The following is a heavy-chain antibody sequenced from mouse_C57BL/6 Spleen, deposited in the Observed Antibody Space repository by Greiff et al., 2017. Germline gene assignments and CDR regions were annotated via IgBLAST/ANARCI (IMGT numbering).Heavy chain of an antibody. CDR3: ASPSYYSNLWFAY. D-gene: IGHD2-5*01. Sequence: VKLVESGPGLVQPSQSLSITCTVSGFSLTSYGVHWVRQSPGKGLEWLGVIWSGGSTDYNAAFISRLSISKDNSKSQVFFKMNSLQADDTAIYYCASPSYYSNLWFAYWGQGTLVTVSA. J-gene: IGHJ3*01. CDR1: GFSLTSYG. CDR2: IWSGGST. V-gene: IGHV2-2*01.